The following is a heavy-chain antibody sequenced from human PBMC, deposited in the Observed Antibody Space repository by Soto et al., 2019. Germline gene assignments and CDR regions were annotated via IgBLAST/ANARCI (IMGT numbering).Heavy chain of an antibody. Sequence: EVQLVESGGGLVQPGGSLRLSCAASGFTFSSYEMNWVRQAPGKGLEWVSYISSSGSTIYYADSVKGRFTISRDNAKNSLYLQMNSLRAEDTAIYYCAKGHRVTVAGSFFDYWGQGTLVTVSS. CDR1: GFTFSSYE. CDR3: AKGHRVTVAGSFFDY. J-gene: IGHJ4*02. CDR2: ISSSGSTI. D-gene: IGHD6-19*01. V-gene: IGHV3-48*03.